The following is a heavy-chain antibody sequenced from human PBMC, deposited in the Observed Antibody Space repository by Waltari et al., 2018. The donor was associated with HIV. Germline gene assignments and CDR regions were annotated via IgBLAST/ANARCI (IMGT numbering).Heavy chain of an antibody. CDR2: MNQDVSQQ. D-gene: IGHD5-12*01. J-gene: IGHJ4*02. CDR1: GIAFRNVW. V-gene: IGHV3-7*01. Sequence: DVEMRQSGGGIVRPGGSLRLSCSVSGIAFRNVWMTWVRQSPDKGLEWGASMNQDVSQQHYLASVDGRFTISRDNDNTSVILHLREGTVGDTVVYFCADGYNYRGQFWGPGTLVTVSS. CDR3: ADGYNYRGQF.